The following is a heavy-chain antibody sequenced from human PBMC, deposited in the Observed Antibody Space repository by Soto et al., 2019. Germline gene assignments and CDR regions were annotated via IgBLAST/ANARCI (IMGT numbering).Heavy chain of an antibody. V-gene: IGHV3-11*05. J-gene: IGHJ4*02. CDR2: IPSYNSYT. CDR3: VLTTYRGVAASVGDY. Sequence: QVLLVESGGGLVKPGGSLRLSCAVSGLTFSDYFMSWIRQAPGKGLEWVSYIPSYNSYTKYADSVKGRFTISKDNAKNSLYLQMNSLRAEDTAVYYCVLTTYRGVAASVGDYWGQGTLVTVSS. CDR1: GLTFSDYF. D-gene: IGHD2-21*02.